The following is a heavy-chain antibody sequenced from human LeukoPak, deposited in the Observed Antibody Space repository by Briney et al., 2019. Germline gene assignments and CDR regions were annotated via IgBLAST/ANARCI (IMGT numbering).Heavy chain of an antibody. D-gene: IGHD6-13*01. CDR3: AKDMVAAANWFDP. V-gene: IGHV3-23*01. CDR2: ISNSGGST. Sequence: GGSLRLSRAASGSAFGSYGMNWVRQAPGKGLEWVSTISNSGGSTYYADSVKGRFTVSRDNSKNAVYLQMNSLRAEDTAFYYCAKDMVAAANWFDPWGQGTLVIVSS. CDR1: GSAFGSYG. J-gene: IGHJ5*02.